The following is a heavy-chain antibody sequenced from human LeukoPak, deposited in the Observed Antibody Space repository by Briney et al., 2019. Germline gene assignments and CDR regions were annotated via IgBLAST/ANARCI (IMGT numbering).Heavy chain of an antibody. CDR1: GFSFSSYA. Sequence: QPRGSLRLSCAAPGFSFSSYAISCVRPAPGKGLEWVSPISGSGGSTYYADSVKGRFTISRDNSKNTLYLQMNSLRAEDTAVYYCAFLAGSWSGYWGQGTLVTVSS. CDR2: ISGSGGST. D-gene: IGHD6-13*01. V-gene: IGHV3-23*01. CDR3: AFLAGSWSGY. J-gene: IGHJ4*02.